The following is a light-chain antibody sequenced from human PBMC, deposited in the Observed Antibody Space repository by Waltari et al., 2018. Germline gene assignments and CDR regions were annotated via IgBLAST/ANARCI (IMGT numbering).Light chain of an antibody. CDR2: DAS. CDR1: QSVSSY. V-gene: IGKV3-11*01. CDR3: QQRSNWPPMYT. Sequence: EIVLTQSPATLSLSPGERATLSCRASQSVSSYLAWYQQKPGQAPRLPIYDASNRATGIPARFSGSVCGTDVTLTISSLEPEDFAVYYCQQRSNWPPMYTFGQGTKLEIK. J-gene: IGKJ2*01.